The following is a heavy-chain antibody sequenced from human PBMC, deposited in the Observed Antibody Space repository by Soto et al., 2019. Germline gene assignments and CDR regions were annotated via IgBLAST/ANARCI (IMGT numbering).Heavy chain of an antibody. CDR3: AILPIAVAGTNRGYGMHV. V-gene: IGHV5-10-1*01. CDR1: GYSFTRYW. D-gene: IGHD6-19*01. Sequence: YKRSGYSFTRYWIRWVHQKPGKGLEWMGRIDPSDSYTNYSPSFQGHVTISADKSISTAYLQWSSLKASDTAMYYCAILPIAVAGTNRGYGMHVWCQGTTVTVA. J-gene: IGHJ6*02. CDR2: IDPSDSYT.